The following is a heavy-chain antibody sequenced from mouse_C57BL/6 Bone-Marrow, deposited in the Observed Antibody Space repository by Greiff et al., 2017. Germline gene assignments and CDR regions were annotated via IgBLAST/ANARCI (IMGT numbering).Heavy chain of an antibody. CDR2: IYPRDGST. CDR1: GYTLTSYD. J-gene: IGHJ1*03. D-gene: IGHD1-1*01. CDR3: ARLEFDGSSGDWYFDV. V-gene: IGHV1-85*01. Sequence: QVQLQQSGPELVKPGASVKLSCKASGYTLTSYDINWVKQRPGQGLEWIGWIYPRDGSTKYNEKFKGKATLTLATSSSTAYMELHSLTSEDSAVYFCARLEFDGSSGDWYFDVWGTGTTVTVSS.